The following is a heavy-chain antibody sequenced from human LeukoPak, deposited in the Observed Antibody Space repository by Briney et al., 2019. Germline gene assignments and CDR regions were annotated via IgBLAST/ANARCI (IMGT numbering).Heavy chain of an antibody. CDR2: INPNSGGT. CDR1: GYTFTDYY. D-gene: IGHD6-13*01. J-gene: IGHJ3*02. Sequence: ASVTVSCMASGYTFTDYYMHWVRQAPGQGLEWMGWINPNSGGTNYAQKFQGRVTMTRDTSISTAYMELSRLRSDDTAVYYCAREVSWYSDAFDIWGQGTMVTVSS. CDR3: AREVSWYSDAFDI. V-gene: IGHV1-2*02.